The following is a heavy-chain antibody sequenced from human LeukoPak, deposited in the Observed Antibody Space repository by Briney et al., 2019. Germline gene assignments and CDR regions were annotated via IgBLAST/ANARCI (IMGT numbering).Heavy chain of an antibody. CDR2: IDWDDDK. CDR1: GFSLSTSGMS. V-gene: IGHV2-70*11. Sequence: SGPTLVNPTQTLTLTCTFSGFSLSTSGMSVSWIRQSPGKALEWLARIDWDDDKYYSTSLITRLTISKDTSENQVILTMTNMDPVDTATYYCARTIASTVTTTLWHFDHWGQGTLVIVSS. D-gene: IGHD4-17*01. J-gene: IGHJ4*02. CDR3: ARTIASTVTTTLWHFDH.